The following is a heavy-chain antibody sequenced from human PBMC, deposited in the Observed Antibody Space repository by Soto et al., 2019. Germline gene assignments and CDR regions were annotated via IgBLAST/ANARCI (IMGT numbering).Heavy chain of an antibody. Sequence: GGSLRLSCAASGFTFSSSVVHWVRQAPGKGLEWVAVISSDESNEDYADSVKGRFSISRDNSKNTLSLQMSSLRADDTAVYYCARGLIKLAGGAFDIWGQGTMVTVSS. CDR3: ARGLIKLAGGAFDI. CDR1: GFTFSSSV. CDR2: ISSDESNE. V-gene: IGHV3-33*01. J-gene: IGHJ3*02. D-gene: IGHD3-16*01.